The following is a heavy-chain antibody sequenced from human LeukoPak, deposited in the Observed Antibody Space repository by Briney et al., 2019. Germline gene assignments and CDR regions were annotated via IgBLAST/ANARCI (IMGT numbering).Heavy chain of an antibody. V-gene: IGHV1-8*03. D-gene: IGHD2-15*01. J-gene: IGHJ3*01. Sequence: ASVKVSCKASGYTFTSYDINWVRQATGQGLEWMGWMNPNSGNTGYAQKFQGRVTITRNTSISTAYMELSSLRSEDTAVYYCARASRYCSGGSCYALLTWGQGTMVTVSS. CDR3: ARASRYCSGGSCYALLT. CDR2: MNPNSGNT. CDR1: GYTFTSYD.